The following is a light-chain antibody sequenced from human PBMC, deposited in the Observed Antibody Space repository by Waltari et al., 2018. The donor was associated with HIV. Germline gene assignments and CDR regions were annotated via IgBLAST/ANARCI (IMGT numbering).Light chain of an antibody. Sequence: QSVLTQPPSVSGAPGQRITISCTGSSSNIGAGLDVHWYQQLPGTAPKVLIYGNSDRPSGVPDRFAGAKSGTSASLAITVLQADDEADYYCQSYDSSLRGHVFGTGTKVTVL. CDR2: GNS. CDR3: QSYDSSLRGHV. CDR1: SSNIGAGLD. J-gene: IGLJ1*01. V-gene: IGLV1-40*01.